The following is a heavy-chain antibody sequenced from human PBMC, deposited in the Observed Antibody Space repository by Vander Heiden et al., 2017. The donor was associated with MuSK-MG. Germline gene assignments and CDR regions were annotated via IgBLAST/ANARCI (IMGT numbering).Heavy chain of an antibody. V-gene: IGHV1-2*02. D-gene: IGHD2-2*01. J-gene: IGHJ3*02. CDR3: AREATFCSSNNCYAFDI. Sequence: QVQLVQSGAEVKKPAASVTVSCKASGYTFTGYYIHWVRQAHGQGLEWMGWINPNTGGTNYAQKFQGRVTMTRDTSTSTAYMELSRLRSDDTAVYYCAREATFCSSNNCYAFDIWGQGTMVTVSS. CDR2: INPNTGGT. CDR1: GYTFTGYY.